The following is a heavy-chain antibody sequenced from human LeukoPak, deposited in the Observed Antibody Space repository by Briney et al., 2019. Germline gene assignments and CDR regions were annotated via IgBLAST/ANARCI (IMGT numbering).Heavy chain of an antibody. J-gene: IGHJ5*02. Sequence: SETLSLTCAVYGGSFSGYYWSWIRQPPGKGLEWIGEINHSGSTNYNPSLKSRVTISVDTSKNQCSLKLSSVTAADTAVYYCARGDRDIPRGFDPWGQGTLVTVSS. CDR2: INHSGST. V-gene: IGHV4-34*01. D-gene: IGHD3-10*01. CDR1: GGSFSGYY. CDR3: ARGDRDIPRGFDP.